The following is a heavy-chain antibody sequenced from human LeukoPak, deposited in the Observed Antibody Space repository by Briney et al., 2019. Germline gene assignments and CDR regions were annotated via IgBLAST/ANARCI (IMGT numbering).Heavy chain of an antibody. Sequence: SETLSLTCAVYGGSFSGYYWTWIRQPPGKGLEWLGEINHSESPNYNPSLKSRVTISVDTSKNQFSLKLISVTAADTAVYYCARGQAAVASEGFDYWGQGTLVTVSS. D-gene: IGHD6-19*01. CDR3: ARGQAAVASEGFDY. CDR1: GGSFSGYY. CDR2: INHSESP. V-gene: IGHV4-34*01. J-gene: IGHJ4*02.